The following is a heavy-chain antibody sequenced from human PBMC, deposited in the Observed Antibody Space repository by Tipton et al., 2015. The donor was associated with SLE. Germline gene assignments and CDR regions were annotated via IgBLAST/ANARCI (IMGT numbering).Heavy chain of an antibody. V-gene: IGHV4-59*01. J-gene: IGHJ4*02. Sequence: TLSLTCTVSGGSFSTYYWNWIRQPPGKGLEWVGYIYYSGITYYNPSLKSRVSISVDTTKNQFSLRLTSVTAADTAVYYCARDRFWNGYLEYWGQGALVSVSS. CDR1: GGSFSTYY. CDR3: ARDRFWNGYLEY. CDR2: IYYSGIT. D-gene: IGHD3-3*01.